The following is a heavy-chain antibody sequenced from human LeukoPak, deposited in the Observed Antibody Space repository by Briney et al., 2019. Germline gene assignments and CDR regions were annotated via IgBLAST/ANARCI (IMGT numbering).Heavy chain of an antibody. CDR2: ISSSGSTI. V-gene: IGHV3-48*03. D-gene: IGHD6-13*01. CDR3: AGRAAAHWYFDL. J-gene: IGHJ2*01. Sequence: PGGSLRLSCAASGFTFSSYEMNWVRQAPGKGLEWVSYISSSGSTIYYADSVKGRFTISRDNAKNSLYLQMNSLRAEDTAVYYCAGRAAAHWYFDLWGRGTLVTVSS. CDR1: GFTFSSYE.